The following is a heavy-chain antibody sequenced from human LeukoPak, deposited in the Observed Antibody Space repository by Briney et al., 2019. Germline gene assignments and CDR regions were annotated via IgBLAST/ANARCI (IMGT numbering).Heavy chain of an antibody. D-gene: IGHD6-19*01. CDR3: SRDLTYSSGWYWSDP. J-gene: IGHJ5*02. Sequence: PSETLSLTCTVSGGSISSYYWSWIRQPPGKGLEWIGYIYYSGSTNYNPSLKSRVTISVDTSKNQFSLKLSSVTAADTAVYYCSRDLTYSSGWYWSDPWGQGTLVTVSS. CDR1: GGSISSYY. CDR2: IYYSGST. V-gene: IGHV4-59*01.